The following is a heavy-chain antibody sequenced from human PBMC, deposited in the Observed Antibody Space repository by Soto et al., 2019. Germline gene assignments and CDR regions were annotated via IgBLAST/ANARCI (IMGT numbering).Heavy chain of an antibody. V-gene: IGHV2-5*02. CDR3: AHSYCSSTSCHPGEYNWFAP. D-gene: IGHD2-2*01. CDR1: GFSLRTRGVG. Sequence: SGRTRVNPKQTLTLACTFSGFSLRTRGVGVGWIRQPPGKALEWPALIYWDDDKRCSPSLKSRLTSTKDSSKNQVVRTLTNIDPVDTATYYCAHSYCSSTSCHPGEYNWFAPWGQGTLVTVSS. J-gene: IGHJ5*02. CDR2: IYWDDDK.